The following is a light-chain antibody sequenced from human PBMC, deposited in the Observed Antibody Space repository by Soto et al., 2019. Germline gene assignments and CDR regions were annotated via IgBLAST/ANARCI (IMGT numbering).Light chain of an antibody. CDR2: GAS. J-gene: IGKJ5*01. Sequence: ERVMTQSAAALSVTKEERVTHSSRASEILSTYLAWYQQKPGQAPRLLIYGASTKATGIPARFSGSGSATDFTLTISSLQSEDFAVYYCQSYNDWPFTFGQGTRLEIK. CDR3: QSYNDWPFT. CDR1: EILSTY. V-gene: IGKV3-15*01.